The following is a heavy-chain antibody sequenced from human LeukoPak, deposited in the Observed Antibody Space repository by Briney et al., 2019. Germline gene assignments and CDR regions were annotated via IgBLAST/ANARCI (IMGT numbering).Heavy chain of an antibody. J-gene: IGHJ3*02. CDR1: GDSISSNSAA. Sequence: SQTLSLTCAVSGDSISSNSAAWDWIRQAPARGLEWLGRTYYRAKLYNDYAVSVKSRITINPDTSKNQFSLQLNSVTPEDTAVYYCARVGPDYYDSSGMPLDAFDIWGQGTMVTVSS. CDR3: ARVGPDYYDSSGMPLDAFDI. CDR2: TYYRAKLYN. V-gene: IGHV6-1*01. D-gene: IGHD3-22*01.